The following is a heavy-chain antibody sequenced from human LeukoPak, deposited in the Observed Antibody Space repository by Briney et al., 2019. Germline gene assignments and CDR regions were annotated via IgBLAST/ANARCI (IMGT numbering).Heavy chain of an antibody. CDR3: ARRGYSGYEHFDY. V-gene: IGHV5-51*01. CDR2: IYPGDSDT. D-gene: IGHD5-12*01. J-gene: IGHJ4*02. Sequence: GESLKISCKGSGYSFTSYWIGWVRQMPGKGLEWMGIIYPGDSDTRYSPSFQGQVTISADKSFNTAYLQWSRLKASDTAMYYCARRGYSGYEHFDYWGQGTLVTVSS. CDR1: GYSFTSYW.